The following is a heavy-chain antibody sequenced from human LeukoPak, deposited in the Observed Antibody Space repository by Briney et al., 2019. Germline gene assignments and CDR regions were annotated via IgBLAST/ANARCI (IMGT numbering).Heavy chain of an antibody. D-gene: IGHD3-10*01. CDR1: GYTFTSYG. J-gene: IGHJ6*02. CDR3: ASFGAGYGSGSYYYYGMDV. V-gene: IGHV1-18*01. Sequence: ASVNVSCKASGYTFTSYGISWGRRAPGQGLEWMGWISAYNGNTNYAQKLQGRVTMTTDTSTSTAYMELRSLRSDDTAVYYCASFGAGYGSGSYYYYGMDVWGQGTTVTVSS. CDR2: ISAYNGNT.